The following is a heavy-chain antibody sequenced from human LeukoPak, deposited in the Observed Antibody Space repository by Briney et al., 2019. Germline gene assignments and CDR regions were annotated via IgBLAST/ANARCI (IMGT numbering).Heavy chain of an antibody. J-gene: IGHJ4*02. CDR3: ARHRRYCSSTSCYTFDY. Sequence: SETLSLTCTGSGGSISSSSYYWGWIRQPPGKGLEWIGSIYYSGSTYYNPSLKSRVTISVDTSKNQFSLKLSSVTAADTAVYYCARHRRYCSSTSCYTFDYWGQGTLVTVSS. CDR2: IYYSGST. D-gene: IGHD2-2*02. CDR1: GGSISSSSYY. V-gene: IGHV4-39*01.